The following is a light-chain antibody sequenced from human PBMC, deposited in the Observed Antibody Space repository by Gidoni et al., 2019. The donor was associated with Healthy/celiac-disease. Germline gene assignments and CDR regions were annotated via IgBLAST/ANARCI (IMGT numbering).Light chain of an antibody. Sequence: DIHITQSPSSLSASVGDRVTITRRASQSISSYLNWYQQKPGKAPKHLIYAASSLQSGVPSRFSGSGSGTNFTLTISSLQPEDFATYYCQQSYSTPRTFGQGTKVEIK. CDR1: QSISSY. J-gene: IGKJ1*01. CDR3: QQSYSTPRT. V-gene: IGKV1-39*01. CDR2: AAS.